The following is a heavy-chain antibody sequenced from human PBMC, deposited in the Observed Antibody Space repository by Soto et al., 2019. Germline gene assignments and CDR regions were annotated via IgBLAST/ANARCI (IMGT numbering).Heavy chain of an antibody. Sequence: SQTLSLTSDISVDSVSANGATWNWIRQSPSRGLEWLGRAYYRSRWRYDYAASVRSRITINPDTSKNQFSLQVNSVPPDDTAGYCCARDPPDFNNRLDSWGQGTLVTAFS. CDR2: AYYRSRWRY. CDR3: ARDPPDFNNRLDS. CDR1: VDSVSANGAT. J-gene: IGHJ4*02. V-gene: IGHV6-1*01.